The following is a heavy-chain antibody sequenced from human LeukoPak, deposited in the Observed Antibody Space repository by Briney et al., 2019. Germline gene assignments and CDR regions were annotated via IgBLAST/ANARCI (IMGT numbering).Heavy chain of an antibody. J-gene: IGHJ3*02. Sequence: SETLSLTCTVSGGSISSYYWSWIRRPPGKGLEWIGYIYYSGSTNYNPSLKSRVTISVDTSKNQFSLKLSSVTAADTAVYYCARRVEGYDAFDIWGQGTMVTVSS. CDR1: GGSISSYY. CDR3: ARRVEGYDAFDI. D-gene: IGHD5-12*01. CDR2: IYYSGST. V-gene: IGHV4-59*08.